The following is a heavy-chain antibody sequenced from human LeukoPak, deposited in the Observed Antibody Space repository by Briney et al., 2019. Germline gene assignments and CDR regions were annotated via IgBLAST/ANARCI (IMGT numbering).Heavy chain of an antibody. D-gene: IGHD2-21*02. CDR3: AREYGDDNWFDP. J-gene: IGHJ5*02. CDR1: GGSISSGDYY. Sequence: PSETLSLTCTVSGGSISSGDYYWSWIRQPSGKGLEWIGYIYYSGSTYYNPSLRSRLTISVDTSKNQFSLKLSSVTAADTAVYYCAREYGDDNWFDPWGQGTLVTVSS. V-gene: IGHV4-30-4*01. CDR2: IYYSGST.